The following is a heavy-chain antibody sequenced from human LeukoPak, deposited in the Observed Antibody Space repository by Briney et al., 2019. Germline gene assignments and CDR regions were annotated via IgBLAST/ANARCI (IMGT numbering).Heavy chain of an antibody. CDR1: GFTFSSYS. CDR2: ISSSSSYI. D-gene: IGHD2-2*01. J-gene: IGHJ6*02. CDR3: ARVEEYCSSTSCLYGMDV. V-gene: IGHV3-21*01. Sequence: GGSLRLSRAASGFTFSSYSMNWVRQAPGKGLEWVSSISSSSSYIYYADSVKGRFTISRDNAKNSLYLQMNSLRAEDTAVYYCARVEEYCSSTSCLYGMDVWGQGTTVTVSS.